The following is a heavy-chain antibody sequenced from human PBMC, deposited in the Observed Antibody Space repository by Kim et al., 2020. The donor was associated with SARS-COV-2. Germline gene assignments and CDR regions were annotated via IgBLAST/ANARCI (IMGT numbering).Heavy chain of an antibody. V-gene: IGHV3-23*01. D-gene: IGHD1-26*01. J-gene: IGHJ4*02. Sequence: YYEDSVKGRFTISRDNSKNALYLQRTSLGAEDTAVYYCAKCLGGSNPFDYWGQGILVTVSA. CDR3: AKCLGGSNPFDY.